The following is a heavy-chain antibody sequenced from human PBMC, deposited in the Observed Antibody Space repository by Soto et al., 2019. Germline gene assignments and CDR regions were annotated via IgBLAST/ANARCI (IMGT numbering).Heavy chain of an antibody. CDR3: ARHWISMVRGVCHFDY. V-gene: IGHV4-39*01. CDR1: GGSFSSSSYY. Sequence: SETLSLTCTVSGGSFSSSSYYWGWIRQPPGKGLEWIGSIYYSGSAYYDPSLKSRVTISVDTSKNQFSLKLISVTAADTAVYYCARHWISMVRGVCHFDYWGQG. CDR2: IYYSGSA. J-gene: IGHJ4*02. D-gene: IGHD3-10*01.